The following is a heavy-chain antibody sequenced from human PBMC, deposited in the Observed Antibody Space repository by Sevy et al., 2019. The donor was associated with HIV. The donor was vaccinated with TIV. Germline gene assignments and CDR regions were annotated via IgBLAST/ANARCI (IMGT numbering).Heavy chain of an antibody. CDR1: GFTFSSYE. Sequence: GESLKISCTASGFTFSSYEMNWVRQAPGKGLEWVSYITLSGSTIYYADSVKGRFTISRDNAKNSLYLQMNSLRAEDTAVYYCARDRQGITVAGTAIDYWGQVTLVTVSS. V-gene: IGHV3-48*03. CDR3: ARDRQGITVAGTAIDY. CDR2: ITLSGSTI. D-gene: IGHD6-19*01. J-gene: IGHJ4*02.